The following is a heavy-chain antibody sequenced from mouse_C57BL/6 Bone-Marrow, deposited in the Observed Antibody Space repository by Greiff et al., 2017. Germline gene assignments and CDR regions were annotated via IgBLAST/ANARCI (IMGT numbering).Heavy chain of an antibody. J-gene: IGHJ4*01. CDR2: ISSGGSYT. CDR1: GFTFSSYG. V-gene: IGHV5-6*01. Sequence: EVKLVESGGDLVKPGGSLKLSCAASGFTFSSYGMSWVRQTPDKRLEWVATISSGGSYTYYPDSVKGRFTISRDNAKNTLYLQMSSLKSEDTAMYYCARHNVGDAMDYWGQGTSVTVSS. CDR3: ARHNVGDAMDY.